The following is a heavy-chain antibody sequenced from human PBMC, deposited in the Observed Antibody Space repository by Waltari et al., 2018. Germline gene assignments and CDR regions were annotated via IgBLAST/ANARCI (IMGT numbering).Heavy chain of an antibody. V-gene: IGHV3-7*03. CDR3: ATYRWLGY. CDR1: GFMFSSYW. D-gene: IGHD3-10*01. Sequence: EVQLVESGGGLVQPGGSLRLSCDVSGFMFSSYWMTWVRQGPGKGVEWLANINHDGSEKYYVDSVKGRFTISRDNTKSSLFLQMNSLRAEDTAVYYCATYRWLGYWGQGSLVTVSS. CDR2: INHDGSEK. J-gene: IGHJ4*02.